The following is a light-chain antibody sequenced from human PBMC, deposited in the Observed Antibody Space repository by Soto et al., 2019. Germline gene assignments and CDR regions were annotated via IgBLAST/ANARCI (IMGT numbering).Light chain of an antibody. Sequence: EIVLTQSPGTLPLSPGERATLSCRASQIISSNFLAWYQQKPGQAPTLLIYDTYRRAEAIPDRFSATGSGTDVTLTISRLEPEEFSVYYGQQYDSSGTFGPGTKVEMK. CDR1: QIISSNF. CDR2: DTY. CDR3: QQYDSSGT. V-gene: IGKV3-20*01. J-gene: IGKJ1*01.